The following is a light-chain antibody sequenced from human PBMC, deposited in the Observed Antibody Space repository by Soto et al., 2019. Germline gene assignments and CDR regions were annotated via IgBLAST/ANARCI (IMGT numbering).Light chain of an antibody. CDR3: QQYNSYSLT. Sequence: DIQMTQSPSTLSASVGDRVTITCRASQSISSRLAWYQQKPGKAPKILIYDPSNLESGVPSRFSGSGSGTEFTLTISSLQPDDFATYYCQQYNSYSLTVGGGTKVEIK. V-gene: IGKV1-5*01. CDR2: DPS. CDR1: QSISSR. J-gene: IGKJ4*01.